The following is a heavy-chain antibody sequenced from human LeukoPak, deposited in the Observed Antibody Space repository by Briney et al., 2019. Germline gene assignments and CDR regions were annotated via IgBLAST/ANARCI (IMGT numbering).Heavy chain of an antibody. CDR1: GGSFSGYY. Sequence: PSETLSLTCAVYGGSFSGYYWSWIRQPPGKGLEWIGEINHSGSTNYNPSLKSRVTISVGTSKNQFSLKLSSVTAADTAVYYCAAYQLPYSDAFDIWGQGTMVTVSS. D-gene: IGHD2-2*02. V-gene: IGHV4-34*01. CDR2: INHSGST. J-gene: IGHJ3*02. CDR3: AAYQLPYSDAFDI.